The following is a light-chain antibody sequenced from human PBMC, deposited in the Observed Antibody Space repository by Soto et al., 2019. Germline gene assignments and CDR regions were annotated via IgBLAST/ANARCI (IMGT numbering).Light chain of an antibody. J-gene: IGLJ1*01. V-gene: IGLV1-44*01. CDR1: SSNLGDNT. CDR2: SYD. Sequence: QSVLTQPPSASGTPGQRVTISCSTSSSNLGDNTVNWYQQVSGAAPKLLIYSYDQRPSGVPDRFSGSKSGTSASLAISGLQSEDEADYYCAAWDASLDGYVFGTGTKLTVL. CDR3: AAWDASLDGYV.